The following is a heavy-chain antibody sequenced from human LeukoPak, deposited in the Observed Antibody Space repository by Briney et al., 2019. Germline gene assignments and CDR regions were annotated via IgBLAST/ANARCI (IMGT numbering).Heavy chain of an antibody. CDR3: ARDDY. CDR1: GFTFSDYA. Sequence: GGSLRLSCAASGFTFSDYAMHWVRQAPGKGLEWVAVISKDGSDKYYPGSVRGRFTISRDNSKNTLYLQMNSLRAEDTAVYYCARDDYWGQGTLVTVSS. V-gene: IGHV3-30-3*01. J-gene: IGHJ4*02. CDR2: ISKDGSDK.